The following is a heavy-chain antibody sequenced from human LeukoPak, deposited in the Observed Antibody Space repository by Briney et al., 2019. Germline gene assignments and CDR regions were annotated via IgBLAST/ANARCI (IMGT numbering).Heavy chain of an antibody. D-gene: IGHD2-15*01. J-gene: IGHJ6*02. CDR2: ISGSGGST. V-gene: IGHV3-23*01. CDR1: GFTFSSYA. Sequence: PGGSLRLSCAASGFTFSSYAMSWVRQAPGKGLEWVSAISGSGGSTYYADSVKGRFTISRDNAKNSLYLQMNSLRAEDTAVYYCARFGNCSGGSCHFPRIYYYYGMDVWGQGTTVTVSS. CDR3: ARFGNCSGGSCHFPRIYYYYGMDV.